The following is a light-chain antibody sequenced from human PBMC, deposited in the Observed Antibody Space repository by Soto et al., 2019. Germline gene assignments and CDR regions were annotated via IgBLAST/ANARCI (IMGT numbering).Light chain of an antibody. CDR2: AAS. J-gene: IGKJ5*01. V-gene: IGKV1D-12*01. Sequence: DIQMTQSPSCVSASVGDRVTISCRASQGISSWLAWYQQKPGKAPKLLIYAASSLQSGVPSRFSATVSGTEFSLTITSLQPEDFATYYCQQLFDSPITFGQGTRLEIK. CDR1: QGISSW. CDR3: QQLFDSPIT.